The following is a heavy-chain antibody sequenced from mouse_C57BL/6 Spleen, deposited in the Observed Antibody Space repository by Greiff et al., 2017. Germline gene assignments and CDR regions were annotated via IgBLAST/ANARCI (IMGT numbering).Heavy chain of an antibody. CDR3: ARGLRQGFAY. CDR2: ISSGSSTI. D-gene: IGHD2-4*01. V-gene: IGHV5-17*01. J-gene: IGHJ3*01. Sequence: EVQRVESGGGLVKPGGSLKLSCAASGFTFSDYGMHWVRQAPETGLEWVAYISSGSSTIYYADTVKGRFTISRDNAKNTLFLQMTSLRSEDTAMYYCARGLRQGFAYWGQGTLVTVSA. CDR1: GFTFSDYG.